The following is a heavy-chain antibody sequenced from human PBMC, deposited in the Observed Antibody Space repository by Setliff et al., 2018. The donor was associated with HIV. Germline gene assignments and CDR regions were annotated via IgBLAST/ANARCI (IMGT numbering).Heavy chain of an antibody. J-gene: IGHJ4*02. CDR3: ARGRGLYSSGYFIDY. CDR2: INPNSGGT. Sequence: ASVKVSCKASGYTFTGYYMHWVRQAPGQRLQWMGRINPNSGGTNYAQKFQGRVTITRDTSATTAYMELRSLRSEDTAVYYCARGRGLYSSGYFIDYWGQGTLVTVSS. V-gene: IGHV1-2*06. CDR1: GYTFTGYY. D-gene: IGHD6-19*01.